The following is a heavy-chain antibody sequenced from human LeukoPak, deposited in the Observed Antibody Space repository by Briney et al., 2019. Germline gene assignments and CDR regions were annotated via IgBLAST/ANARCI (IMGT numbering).Heavy chain of an antibody. CDR3: ARDKYFDWSMYWFDP. CDR1: GYTFTGYY. CDR2: INPNSGGT. V-gene: IGHV1-2*02. D-gene: IGHD3-9*01. Sequence: ASVKVSCKASGYTFTGYYMHWVRQAPGQGLEWMGWINPNSGGTNYAQKFQGRVTMTRDTSISTAYMELSRLRSDDTAVYYCARDKYFDWSMYWFDPWGQGTLVTVSS. J-gene: IGHJ5*02.